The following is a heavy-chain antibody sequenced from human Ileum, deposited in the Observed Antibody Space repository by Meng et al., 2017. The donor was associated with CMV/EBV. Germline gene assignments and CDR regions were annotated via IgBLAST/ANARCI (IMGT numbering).Heavy chain of an antibody. J-gene: IGHJ3*02. Sequence: GESLKISCAASGFTVSSNYMTWVRQAPGKGLEWVSVIYRSGSTYHADSVRGRFSITRDNPKNTLYLQMNSLRAEETAVYYCARDKGKRYDYWSAYYTGNARPDAFDIWGHGTLVTVSS. CDR3: ARDKGKRYDYWSAYYTGNARPDAFDI. CDR1: GFTVSSNY. D-gene: IGHD3-3*01. CDR2: IYRSGST. V-gene: IGHV3-66*03.